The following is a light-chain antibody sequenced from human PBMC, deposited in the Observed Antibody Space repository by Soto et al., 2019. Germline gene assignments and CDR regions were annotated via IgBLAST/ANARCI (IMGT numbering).Light chain of an antibody. CDR3: QKYNSAPTWT. J-gene: IGKJ1*01. CDR1: QGTSNY. CDR2: AAS. V-gene: IGKV1-27*01. Sequence: DIQMTQSPSSLSASVGDRVTITCRASQGTSNYLAWYQQKPGKVPKLLIYAASTLQSGVPSRFRGSGSGTYFTLTINSLQPDDVATYYCQKYNSAPTWTFGQGTKVEIK.